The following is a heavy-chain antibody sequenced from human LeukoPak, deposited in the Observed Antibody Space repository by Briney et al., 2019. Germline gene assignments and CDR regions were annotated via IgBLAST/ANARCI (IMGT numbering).Heavy chain of an antibody. V-gene: IGHV1-18*01. CDR1: GYTFTSYG. D-gene: IGHD2-2*01. J-gene: IGHJ6*03. CDR3: ARGDVVVPAAIKYYYYMDV. Sequence: GASVKVSCKASGYTFTSYGISWVRQAPGQGLEWMGWISAYNGNTNYAQKFQGRVTITADESTSTAYMELSSLRSEDTAVYYCARGDVVVPAAIKYYYYMDVWGKGTTVTISS. CDR2: ISAYNGNT.